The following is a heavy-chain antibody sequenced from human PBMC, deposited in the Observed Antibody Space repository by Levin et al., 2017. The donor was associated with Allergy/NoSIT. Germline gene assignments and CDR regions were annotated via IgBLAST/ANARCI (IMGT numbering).Heavy chain of an antibody. J-gene: IGHJ4*02. D-gene: IGHD3-22*01. CDR3: ARDRFPYYYDSSGYLSFDY. CDR1: GGTFSSYA. Sequence: SVKVSCKASGGTFSSYAISWVRQAPGQGLEWMGGIIPIFGTANYAQKFQGRVTITADESTSTAYMELSSLRSEDTAVYYCARDRFPYYYDSSGYLSFDYWGQGTLVTVSS. CDR2: IIPIFGTA. V-gene: IGHV1-69*13.